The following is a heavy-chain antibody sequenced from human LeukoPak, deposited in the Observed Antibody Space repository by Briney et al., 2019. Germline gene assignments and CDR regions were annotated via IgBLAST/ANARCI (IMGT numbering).Heavy chain of an antibody. J-gene: IGHJ4*02. CDR3: ARDLGAPGRYFDWLLSASKVLGY. V-gene: IGHV1-18*01. CDR1: GYTFTSYG. Sequence: ASVKVSCKASGYTFTSYGISWVRQAPGQGLEWMGWISAYNGNTNYAQKLQGRVTMTTDISTSTAYMELRSLRSDDTAVYYCARDLGAPGRYFDWLLSASKVLGYWGQGTLVTVSS. D-gene: IGHD3-9*01. CDR2: ISAYNGNT.